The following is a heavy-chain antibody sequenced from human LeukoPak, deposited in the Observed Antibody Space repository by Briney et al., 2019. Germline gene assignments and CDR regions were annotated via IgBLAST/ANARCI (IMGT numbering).Heavy chain of an antibody. CDR1: GFTVSNNY. D-gene: IGHD1-14*01. V-gene: IGHV3-53*01. Sequence: GGSLRLSCTASGFTVSNNYISWVRQAPGKGLEWVSISYSDSNTNYADSVKGRFTISRDTSQNTLSLQMNSLRAEDTAVYYCVRKNRDFNAAFDIWGQGTVVTVSS. CDR3: VRKNRDFNAAFDI. J-gene: IGHJ3*02. CDR2: SYSDSNT.